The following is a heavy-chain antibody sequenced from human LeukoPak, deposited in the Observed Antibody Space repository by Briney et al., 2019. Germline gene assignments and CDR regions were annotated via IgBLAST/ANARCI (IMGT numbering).Heavy chain of an antibody. V-gene: IGHV3-30*03. CDR1: GFTFSSHG. CDR2: VSYVGTTK. CDR3: ARMGSADSSGYYLDY. D-gene: IGHD3-22*01. J-gene: IGHJ4*02. Sequence: GTSLRLSCAASGFTFSSHGMHWVRQAPGKGLEWVAVVSYVGTTKYYADSVKGRFTISRDNSNNILYLQMNSLRAEDTAVYYCARMGSADSSGYYLDYWGQGTLVTVSS.